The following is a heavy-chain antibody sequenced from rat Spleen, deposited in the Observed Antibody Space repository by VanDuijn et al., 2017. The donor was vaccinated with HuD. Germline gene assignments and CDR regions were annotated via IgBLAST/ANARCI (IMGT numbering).Heavy chain of an antibody. CDR1: GFTFSDYN. Sequence: EVQLVESGGGLVQPGRSLKLSCAASGFTFSDYNMAWVRQAPKKGLEWVATLIYDGGRTYYRDSVKGRFTISRDNAKSTLYLQMDSLRSEDTATYYCARHGRIYYYDGSYFYFDYWGQGVMVTVSS. CDR2: LIYDGGRT. V-gene: IGHV5S10*01. CDR3: ARHGRIYYYDGSYFYFDY. J-gene: IGHJ2*01. D-gene: IGHD1-12*02.